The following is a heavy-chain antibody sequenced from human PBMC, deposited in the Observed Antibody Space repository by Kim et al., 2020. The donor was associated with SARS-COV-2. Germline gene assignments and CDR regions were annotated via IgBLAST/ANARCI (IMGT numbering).Heavy chain of an antibody. V-gene: IGHV3-30*04. J-gene: IGHJ4*02. CDR1: GFTFSSYA. CDR3: ARAGYDSSGYYYSQLVDY. Sequence: GGSLRLSCAASGFTFSSYAMHWVRQAPGKGLEWVAVISYDGSNKYYADSVKGRFTISRDNSKNTLYLQMNSLRAEDTAVYYCARAGYDSSGYYYSQLVDYWGQGTLVTVSS. D-gene: IGHD3-22*01. CDR2: ISYDGSNK.